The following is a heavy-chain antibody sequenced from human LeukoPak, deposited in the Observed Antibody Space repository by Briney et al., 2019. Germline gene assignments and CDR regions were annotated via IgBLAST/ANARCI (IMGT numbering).Heavy chain of an antibody. Sequence: GGSLRLSCAASGFTFSSYAMHWVRQAPGKGLEYVSAISSNGGSTYYANSVKGRFTISRDNSKNTLYLQMGSLRAEDMAVYYCARMVKGGYFDYWGQGTLVTVSS. CDR1: GFTFSSYA. CDR3: ARMVKGGYFDY. D-gene: IGHD4-23*01. CDR2: ISSNGGST. J-gene: IGHJ4*02. V-gene: IGHV3-64*01.